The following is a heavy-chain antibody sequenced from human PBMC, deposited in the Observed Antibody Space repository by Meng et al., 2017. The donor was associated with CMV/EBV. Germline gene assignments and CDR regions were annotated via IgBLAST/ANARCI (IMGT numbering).Heavy chain of an antibody. Sequence: SVKVSCKASGGTFSSYAISWVRQAPGQGLEWMGGIIPILGIANYAQKFQGRVTITADKSTSTAYMELSSLRSEDTAVYYYARDAIVVVPAATPEHRPGYYYYGMDVWGQGTTVTVSS. CDR2: IIPILGIA. V-gene: IGHV1-69*10. D-gene: IGHD2-2*01. J-gene: IGHJ6*02. CDR1: GGTFSSYA. CDR3: ARDAIVVVPAATPEHRPGYYYYGMDV.